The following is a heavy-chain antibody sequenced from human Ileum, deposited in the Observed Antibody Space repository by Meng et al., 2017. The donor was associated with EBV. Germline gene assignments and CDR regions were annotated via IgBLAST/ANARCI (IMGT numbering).Heavy chain of an antibody. CDR3: ARDEYNISWYKY. J-gene: IGHJ4*02. V-gene: IGHV4-39*02. CDR2: IDYTGLT. Sequence: QLPHQEPGPGLVKPSETLSLTCTGSGDSIRKYYWAWIRQPPGEGPEWIGTIDYTGLTYYSPSLKSRVTISVDSSETQFFLKLTSVTAADTAVYYCARDEYNISWYKYWGQGTLVTVSS. CDR1: GDSIRKYY. D-gene: IGHD6-13*01.